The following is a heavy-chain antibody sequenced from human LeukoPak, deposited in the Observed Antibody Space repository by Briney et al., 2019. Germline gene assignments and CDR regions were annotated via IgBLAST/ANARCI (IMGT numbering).Heavy chain of an antibody. CDR3: ARGSYSSGWYADY. V-gene: IGHV1-69*02. CDR2: IIPILGIA. Sequence: SVKVSCKASGGTFSSYTISWVRQAPGQGLEWMGRIIPILGIANYAQKFQGRVTITADKSTSTAYMELSSLRSEDTAVYYCARGSYSSGWYADYWGRGTLVTVSS. J-gene: IGHJ4*02. CDR1: GGTFSSYT. D-gene: IGHD6-19*01.